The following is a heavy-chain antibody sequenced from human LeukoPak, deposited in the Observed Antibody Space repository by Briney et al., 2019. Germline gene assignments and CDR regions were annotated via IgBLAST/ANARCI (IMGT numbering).Heavy chain of an antibody. V-gene: IGHV4-59*02. D-gene: IGHD7-27*01. CDR3: ARGLPGDPLYFDL. CDR1: GGSVSSYY. J-gene: IGHJ2*01. CDR2: IYYSGST. Sequence: SETLSLTCTVSGGSVSSYYWSWRRQTPRKGLEWIGYIYYSGSTNYHPSLKSRVTISVDTSKNQFSLKLSSVTAADTAVYYCARGLPGDPLYFDLWGRGTLVTVSS.